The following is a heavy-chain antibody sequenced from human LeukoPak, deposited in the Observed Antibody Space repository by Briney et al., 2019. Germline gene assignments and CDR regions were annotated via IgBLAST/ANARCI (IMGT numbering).Heavy chain of an antibody. CDR1: GFTFSSYG. J-gene: IGHJ4*02. D-gene: IGHD3-10*01. CDR2: ISYDGSNK. Sequence: GGSLRLSCAAPGFTFSSYGMHWVRQAPGKGLEWVAVISYDGSNKYYADSVKGRFTISRDNSKNTLYLQMNSLRSDDTAVYYCARDLGVYYGSGSYGFFGYWGQGTLVTVSS. CDR3: ARDLGVYYGSGSYGFFGY. V-gene: IGHV3-30*03.